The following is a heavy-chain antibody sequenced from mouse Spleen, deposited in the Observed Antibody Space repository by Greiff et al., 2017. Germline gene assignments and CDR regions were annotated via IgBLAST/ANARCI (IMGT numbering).Heavy chain of an antibody. V-gene: IGHV1-4*01. Sequence: VQLQQSGADLARPGASVKMSCKVSGYSFTSYTMHWVKQRPGQGLEWIGYINPYSGYTKYNQTFKDQPTLTADTSTSPAYMQLSSLTSEDSAIYYCARFYDYHYAMDCWGRRTSATVSS. D-gene: IGHD2-4*01. CDR3: ARFYDYHYAMDC. CDR1: GYSFTSYT. CDR2: INPYSGYT. J-gene: IGHJ4*01.